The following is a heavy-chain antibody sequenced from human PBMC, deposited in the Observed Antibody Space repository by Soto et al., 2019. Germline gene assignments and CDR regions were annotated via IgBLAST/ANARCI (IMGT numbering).Heavy chain of an antibody. Sequence: GGSLRLSCAASGFTFSSYSMNWVRQAPGKGLEWVSSISSSSSYIYYADSVKGRFTISRDNAKNSLYLQMNSLRAEDTAVYYCARERGYGYCSGGSCPYYYYYMDVWGKGTTVTVSS. V-gene: IGHV3-21*01. CDR1: GFTFSSYS. CDR3: ARERGYGYCSGGSCPYYYYYMDV. CDR2: ISSSSSYI. D-gene: IGHD2-15*01. J-gene: IGHJ6*03.